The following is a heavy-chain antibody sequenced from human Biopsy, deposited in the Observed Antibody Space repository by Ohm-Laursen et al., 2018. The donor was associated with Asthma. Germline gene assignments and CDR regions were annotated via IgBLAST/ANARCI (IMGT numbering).Heavy chain of an antibody. D-gene: IGHD3-3*01. CDR3: ARAASTTVFWSGYSHNWFDP. V-gene: IGHV4-34*01. Sequence: SDTLSLTCAVYGGSFSAYYWSWIRQPPGKGLEWIAEINHSGSTNYNPSLKSRVTMSVDTSKNQLFLNLSSVTAADTAVYYRARAASTTVFWSGYSHNWFDPWGQGTLVTVSS. J-gene: IGHJ5*02. CDR2: INHSGST. CDR1: GGSFSAYY.